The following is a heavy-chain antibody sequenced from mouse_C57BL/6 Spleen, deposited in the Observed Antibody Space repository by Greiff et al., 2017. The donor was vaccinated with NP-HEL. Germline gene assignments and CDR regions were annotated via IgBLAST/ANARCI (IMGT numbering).Heavy chain of an antibody. D-gene: IGHD1-1*01. Sequence: QVQLKQPGAELVKPGASVKLSCKASGYTFTSYWMQWVKQRPGQGLEWIGEIDPSDSYTNYNQKFKGKATLTVDTSSSTAYMQLSLTSEDSAVYYCARCNYYGSSRRYFDVWGTGTTVTVSS. V-gene: IGHV1-50*01. CDR3: ARCNYYGSSRRYFDV. CDR2: IDPSDSYT. CDR1: GYTFTSYW. J-gene: IGHJ1*03.